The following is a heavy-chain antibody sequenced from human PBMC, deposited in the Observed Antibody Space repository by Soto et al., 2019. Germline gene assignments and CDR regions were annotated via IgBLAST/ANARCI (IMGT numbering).Heavy chain of an antibody. V-gene: IGHV3-23*01. CDR1: RFTFSDFA. CDR3: AKDAVPYNGKWDWFDS. D-gene: IGHD1-20*01. CDR2: SGGGGSDT. Sequence: DVQLLESGGGLVQPGGSLTLSCAASRFTFSDFAMSWVRQAPGKGLEWGSSSGGGGSDTYYADSVKGRFTISRDNSKNTLYLQMDSLRDEDTAVYYCAKDAVPYNGKWDWFDSWGQGTLVIVSS. J-gene: IGHJ5*01.